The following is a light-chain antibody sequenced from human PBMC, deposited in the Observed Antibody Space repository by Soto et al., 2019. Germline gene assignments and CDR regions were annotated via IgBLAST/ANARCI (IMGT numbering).Light chain of an antibody. J-gene: IGKJ2*02. CDR3: QQSYSTPPCT. Sequence: DIQMTQSPSSLSASVGDRVTITCRASQSISSYLNWYQQKPGKAPKLLIYAASSLQSGVPSRFSGSGSGTDFTLTISSLHPEDFATYSCQQSYSTPPCTFGQGTKLEIK. V-gene: IGKV1-39*01. CDR1: QSISSY. CDR2: AAS.